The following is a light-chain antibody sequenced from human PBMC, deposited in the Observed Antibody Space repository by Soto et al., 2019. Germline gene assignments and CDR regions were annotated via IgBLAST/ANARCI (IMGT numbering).Light chain of an antibody. Sequence: DIQMTQSPSSLSASVGDRVTITCRASQSISDSLSWFHQKPGKAPKLLIYAASSLQSAVPSRFSGSGSGTDFTLTISSLQPEDFVTYYCQQSYSTPPTFGGGTKVEIK. CDR2: AAS. CDR1: QSISDS. CDR3: QQSYSTPPT. J-gene: IGKJ4*01. V-gene: IGKV1-39*01.